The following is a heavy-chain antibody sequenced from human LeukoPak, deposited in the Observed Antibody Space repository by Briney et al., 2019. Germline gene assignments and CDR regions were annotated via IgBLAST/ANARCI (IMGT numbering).Heavy chain of an antibody. CDR3: ARARKYYYDSIGYHQLHFDY. CDR2: IWYDGSNK. D-gene: IGHD3-22*01. J-gene: IGHJ4*02. CDR1: GFTFSSHG. V-gene: IGHV3-33*01. Sequence: GGSLRLSCAASGFTFSSHGMHWVRQAPGKGLEWVAVIWYDGSNKYYADSVKGRFTISRDNSKNTLYLQMNSLRAEDTAMYYCARARKYYYDSIGYHQLHFDYWGQGTLVTASS.